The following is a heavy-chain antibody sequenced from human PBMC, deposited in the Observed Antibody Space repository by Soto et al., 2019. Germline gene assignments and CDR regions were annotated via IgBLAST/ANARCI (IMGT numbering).Heavy chain of an antibody. J-gene: IGHJ4*02. CDR1: GFTFSDHY. D-gene: IGHD2-8*01. Sequence: PGGSMRISCAACGFTFSDHYMDWVRQAPGKGLEWVGRARNKVNSYTTAYAASVKGRFTISRDDSKNSPYLQMNSLKAEDTAVYLCARLMSTAFGLWGQGTLVTVSS. V-gene: IGHV3-72*01. CDR3: ARLMSTAFGL. CDR2: ARNKVNSYTT.